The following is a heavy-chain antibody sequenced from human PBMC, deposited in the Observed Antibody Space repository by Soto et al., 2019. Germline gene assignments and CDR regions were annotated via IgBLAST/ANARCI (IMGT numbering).Heavy chain of an antibody. CDR1: GFTVSSYG. J-gene: IGHJ4*02. V-gene: IGHV3-30*18. CDR3: AKHLMGAGVRGDFDY. Sequence: QVQLVESGGGVVQPGKSLRLSCAGSGFTVSSYGMDGFRQAPGKGLEWVAVISYDGSNKDYAASVKGRLTISRDNSKNTLYLQMSILRADDTAVYYCAKHLMGAGVRGDFDYWGQGTLVTVSS. CDR2: ISYDGSNK. D-gene: IGHD3-10*01.